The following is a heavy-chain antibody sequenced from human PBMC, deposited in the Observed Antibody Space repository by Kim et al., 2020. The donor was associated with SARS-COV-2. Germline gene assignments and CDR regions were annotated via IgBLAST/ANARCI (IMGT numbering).Heavy chain of an antibody. CDR3: AKKGHAGMGDY. V-gene: IGHV3-23*01. CDR2: T. J-gene: IGHJ4*02. D-gene: IGHD6-13*01. Sequence: THYADSVKGRFTISRDNSKNLLYRQMNSLRAEDTAVYYCAKKGHAGMGDYWGQGTLVTVSS.